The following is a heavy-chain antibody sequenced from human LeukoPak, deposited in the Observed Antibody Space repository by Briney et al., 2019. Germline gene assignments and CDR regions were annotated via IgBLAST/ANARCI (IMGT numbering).Heavy chain of an antibody. CDR2: ISGSGDYT. D-gene: IGHD4-23*01. V-gene: IGHV3-23*01. CDR3: ARYYDYGGKPAFDI. CDR1: GFTFSNYS. Sequence: GGSLRLSCAASGFTFSNYSMSWVRQAPGKGLQWVSSISGSGDYTYYADSVKGHFTISRDNSKTTLYLQMNSLRAEDAAVYYCARYYDYGGKPAFDIWGQGTMVTVSS. J-gene: IGHJ3*02.